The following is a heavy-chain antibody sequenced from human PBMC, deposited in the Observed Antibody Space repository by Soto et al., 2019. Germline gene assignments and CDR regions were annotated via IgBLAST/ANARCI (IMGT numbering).Heavy chain of an antibody. CDR2: ISNDGSNK. CDR3: ARDRAEYSNAGPDY. Sequence: QVQLVESGGGVVQPGRSLRLSCAASGFTFSTYAMHWVRQAPGKGLEWVAVISNDGSNKYYADSVKGRFTISRDNSKNTLFLQVNSLRAEDTAVYNCARDRAEYSNAGPDYWGQGTLVTVSS. J-gene: IGHJ4*02. V-gene: IGHV3-30-3*01. CDR1: GFTFSTYA. D-gene: IGHD6-6*01.